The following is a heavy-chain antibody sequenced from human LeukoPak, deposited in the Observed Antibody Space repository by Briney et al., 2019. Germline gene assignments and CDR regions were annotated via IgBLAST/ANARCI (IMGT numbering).Heavy chain of an antibody. Sequence: GGSLRLSCAASGFTFSSYSMNWVRQAPGKGLEWVSYISSSSTIYYADSVKGRFTISRDNAKNSLYLQMNSLRDEDTAVYYCARVTTVTTSWFDPWGQGTLVTVSS. CDR3: ARVTTVTTSWFDP. D-gene: IGHD4-17*01. CDR1: GFTFSSYS. CDR2: ISSSSTI. J-gene: IGHJ5*02. V-gene: IGHV3-48*02.